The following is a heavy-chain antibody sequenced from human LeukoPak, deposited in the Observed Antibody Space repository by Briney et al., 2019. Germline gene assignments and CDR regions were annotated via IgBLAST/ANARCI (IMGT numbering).Heavy chain of an antibody. D-gene: IGHD1-26*01. CDR2: IYYSGST. V-gene: IGHV4-59*01. CDR3: ARGKGATFFDY. J-gene: IGHJ4*02. CDR1: GGSISSYY. Sequence: SETLSLTCTASGGSISSYYWSWIRQPPGKGLEWIGYIYYSGSTNYNPSLKSRVTISVDTSKNQFSLKLSSVTAADTAVYYCARGKGATFFDYWGQGTLVTVSS.